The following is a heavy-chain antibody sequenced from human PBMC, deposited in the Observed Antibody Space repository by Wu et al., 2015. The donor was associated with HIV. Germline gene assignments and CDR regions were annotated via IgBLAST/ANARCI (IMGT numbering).Heavy chain of an antibody. CDR2: MDPNNGAT. V-gene: IGHV1-2*02. D-gene: IGHD3-10*01. CDR3: ARDELFRVDDAFDM. CDR1: GYAFSDYY. J-gene: IGHJ3*02. Sequence: QVQLVQSGAEVKKPGTSVKVSCKAFGYAFSDYYLHWVRQVPGQGLEWMGWMDPNNGATNYAPKFQGMIIMTRDTSISTAYIELSGLTSDDMAVYYCARDELFRVDDAFDMWGQGTLVTVSS.